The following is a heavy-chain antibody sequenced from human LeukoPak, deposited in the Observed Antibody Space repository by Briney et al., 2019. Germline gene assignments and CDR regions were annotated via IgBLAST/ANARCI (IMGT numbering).Heavy chain of an antibody. D-gene: IGHD5-18*01. CDR3: ARVVDTAMADYYYYGMDV. V-gene: IGHV4-31*02. J-gene: IGHJ6*02. CDR1: GFTFSSYA. Sequence: LRLSCAASGFTFSSYAMSWIRQHPGKGLEWVGYIYYSGSTYYNPSLKSRVTISVDTSKNQFSLKLSSVTAADTAVYYCARVVDTAMADYYYYGMDVWGQGTTVTVSS. CDR2: IYYSGST.